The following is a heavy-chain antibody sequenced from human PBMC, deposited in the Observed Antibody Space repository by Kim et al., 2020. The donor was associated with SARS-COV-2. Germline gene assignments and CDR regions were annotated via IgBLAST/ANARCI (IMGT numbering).Heavy chain of an antibody. CDR2: ISYDGSNK. Sequence: GGALRLSCAGSGFTFSSYGMHWVRQAPGKGLEWVAVISYDGSNKYYADSVKGRFTISRDNSKNTLYLQMNSLRAEDTAVYYCAKDRRKAYDYVWGSYRSYYYYGMDVWGQGTTVTVSS. CDR1: GFTFSSYG. CDR3: AKDRRKAYDYVWGSYRSYYYYGMDV. D-gene: IGHD3-16*02. J-gene: IGHJ6*02. V-gene: IGHV3-30*18.